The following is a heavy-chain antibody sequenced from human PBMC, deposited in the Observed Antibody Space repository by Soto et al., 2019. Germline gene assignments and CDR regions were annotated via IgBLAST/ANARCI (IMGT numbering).Heavy chain of an antibody. J-gene: IGHJ6*02. V-gene: IGHV3-33*01. CDR3: ARDGGDIVLVPADIPYPYYGMDV. D-gene: IGHD2-2*01. CDR1: GFTFSSYG. Sequence: QVQLVESGGGVVQPGRSLRLSCAASGFTFSSYGMHWVRQAPGKGLEWVAVIWYDGSNKYYADSVKGRFTISRDNSKNTLYLQMNSLRAEDTAVYYCARDGGDIVLVPADIPYPYYGMDVWGQGTTVTVSS. CDR2: IWYDGSNK.